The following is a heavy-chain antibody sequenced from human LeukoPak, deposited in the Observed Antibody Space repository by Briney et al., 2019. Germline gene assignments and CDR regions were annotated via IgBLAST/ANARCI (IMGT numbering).Heavy chain of an antibody. Sequence: PGGSLRLSCAASGFTFSSYSMNWVRQAPGKGLEWVSYISSSSSTIYYADSVKGRFTISRDNAKNSLYLQMNSLRAEDTAVYYCARDGYNQEGYFDYWGQGTLVTVSS. J-gene: IGHJ4*02. CDR3: ARDGYNQEGYFDY. V-gene: IGHV3-48*01. CDR2: ISSSSSTI. CDR1: GFTFSSYS. D-gene: IGHD5-24*01.